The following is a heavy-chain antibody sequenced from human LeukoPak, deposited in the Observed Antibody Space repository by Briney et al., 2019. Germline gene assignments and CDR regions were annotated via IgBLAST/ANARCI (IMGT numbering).Heavy chain of an antibody. CDR2: IWYDGSNK. J-gene: IGHJ3*02. V-gene: IGHV3-33*01. D-gene: IGHD1-26*01. CDR1: GFTFSSYG. Sequence: GGSLRLSCAASGFTFSSYGMHWVRQAPGKGLEWVAVIWYDGSNKYYADSVKGRFTISRDNSKNTLYLQMNSLRAEDTAVYYCARYPQYSGSYPYAFDIWGQGTMVTVSS. CDR3: ARYPQYSGSYPYAFDI.